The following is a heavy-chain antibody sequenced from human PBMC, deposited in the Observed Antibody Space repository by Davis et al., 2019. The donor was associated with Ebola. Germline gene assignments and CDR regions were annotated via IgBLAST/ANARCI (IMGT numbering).Heavy chain of an antibody. CDR2: INPGTANT. D-gene: IGHD4-17*01. V-gene: IGHV1-3*01. CDR1: GYTFTSYA. CDR3: ARDAGDFGSYFDY. Sequence: ASVKVSCKASGYTFTSYAIHWVRHAPGQRPEWMGWINPGTANTKYSQSLQDRVAFSMETSASTAYMELSSLRSEDTALYFCARDAGDFGSYFDYWGQGSLVTVSS. J-gene: IGHJ4*02.